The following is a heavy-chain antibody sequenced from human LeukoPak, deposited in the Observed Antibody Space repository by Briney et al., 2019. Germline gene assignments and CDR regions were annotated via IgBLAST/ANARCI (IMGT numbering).Heavy chain of an antibody. J-gene: IGHJ4*02. CDR1: GFTFSSYA. D-gene: IGHD2-2*02. V-gene: IGHV3-30*04. CDR3: ARGYCSSTSCYIDY. Sequence: GGSLRLSCAASGFTFSSYAFHWVRQAPGKGLEWVAVMSYDGSNKYYPDSVKGRFTISRDSSKNTLYLQMNSLRAEDTAVYYCARGYCSSTSCYIDYWGQGTLVTVSS. CDR2: MSYDGSNK.